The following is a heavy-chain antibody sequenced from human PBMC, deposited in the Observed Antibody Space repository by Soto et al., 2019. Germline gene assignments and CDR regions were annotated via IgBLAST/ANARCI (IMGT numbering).Heavy chain of an antibody. J-gene: IGHJ5*02. CDR3: ARSLPRIVVVVAAIAGGWFDP. CDR1: GYTFTSYG. CDR2: ISAYNGNT. V-gene: IGHV1-18*04. D-gene: IGHD2-15*01. Sequence: GASVKVSCKASGYTFTSYGISWVRQAPGQGLEWMGWISAYNGNTNYAQKLQGRVTMTTDTSTSTAYMELRSLRSDDTAVYYCARSLPRIVVVVAAIAGGWFDPWGQGTLVTVLL.